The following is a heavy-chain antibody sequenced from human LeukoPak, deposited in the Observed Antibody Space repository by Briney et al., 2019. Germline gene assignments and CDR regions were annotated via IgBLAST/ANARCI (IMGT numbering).Heavy chain of an antibody. CDR1: GFTFSSYG. D-gene: IGHD2-2*01. Sequence: GRSLRLSCVASGFTFSSYGMHWVRRAPGKGLEWVAVIWYDGSNKNYADSVKGRFTISRDNSKNTLYLQMNSLRAEDTAVYYCAKDSNESLDYWGQGTLVTVSS. CDR3: AKDSNESLDY. V-gene: IGHV3-33*06. J-gene: IGHJ4*02. CDR2: IWYDGSNK.